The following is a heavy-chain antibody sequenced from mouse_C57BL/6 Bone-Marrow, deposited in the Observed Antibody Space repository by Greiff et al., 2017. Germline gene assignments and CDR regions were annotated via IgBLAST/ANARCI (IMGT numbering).Heavy chain of an antibody. CDR2: ISNGGGST. V-gene: IGHV5-12*01. D-gene: IGHD2-5*01. Sequence: EVQRVASGGGLVQPGGSLKLSCAASGFTFSDYSMYWVRQTPEKRLEWVADISNGGGSTYYPDPVKGRFTISRDNAKNTLYLQMSRLKSEHTAMYYCARSYYSNYLDYWGQGTTLTVSS. J-gene: IGHJ2*01. CDR1: GFTFSDYS. CDR3: ARSYYSNYLDY.